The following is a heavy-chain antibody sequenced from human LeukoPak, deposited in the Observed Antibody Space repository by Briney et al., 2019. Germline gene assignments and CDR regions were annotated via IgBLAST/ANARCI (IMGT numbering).Heavy chain of an antibody. Sequence: ASVKVSCKASGYTFTGYYMHWVRQAPGQGLEWMGWINPNSGGTNYAQKFQGRVTMTRDTSISTAYMELSRLRSDDTAVYYCARDAGITGTTYYYYYMDVWGKGTAVTVSS. D-gene: IGHD1-20*01. J-gene: IGHJ6*03. CDR2: INPNSGGT. CDR1: GYTFTGYY. CDR3: ARDAGITGTTYYYYYMDV. V-gene: IGHV1-2*02.